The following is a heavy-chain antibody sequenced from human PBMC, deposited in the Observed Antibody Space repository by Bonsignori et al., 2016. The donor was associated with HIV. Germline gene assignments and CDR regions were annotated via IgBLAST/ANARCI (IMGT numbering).Heavy chain of an antibody. Sequence: SETLSLTCSVSGGSISRGNYYWSWIRQPAGKGLEWIGRIYTSGSTNYNPSLKSRVTISVETSKNQFSLRLSSVTAADTAVYYCAREPAYYLYYYMDVWGKGTTVTVSS. CDR2: IYTSGST. CDR3: AREPAYYLYYYMDV. V-gene: IGHV4-61*02. CDR1: GGSISRGNYY. J-gene: IGHJ6*03.